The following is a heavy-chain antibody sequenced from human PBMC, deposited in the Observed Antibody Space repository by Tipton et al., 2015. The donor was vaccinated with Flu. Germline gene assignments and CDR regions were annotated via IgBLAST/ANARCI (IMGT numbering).Heavy chain of an antibody. Sequence: TLSLTCTVSGASISSGSYYWAWIRQPPGKGLEWVGSVYYSGTTYYNPSLKSRVTISVDTSKNQFSLKVSSVTAAATAVYYCARVLVVAVTPFDYWGQGILVIVSS. J-gene: IGHJ4*02. CDR2: VYYSGTT. V-gene: IGHV4-39*07. CDR3: ARVLVVAVTPFDY. CDR1: GASISSGSYY. D-gene: IGHD2-15*01.